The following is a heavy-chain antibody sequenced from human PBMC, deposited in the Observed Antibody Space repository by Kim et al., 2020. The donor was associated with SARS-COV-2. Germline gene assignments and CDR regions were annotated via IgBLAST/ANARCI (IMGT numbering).Heavy chain of an antibody. CDR2: ISSGSNLI. Sequence: GGSLRLSCAASGFTFSSYGMTWVRQASGKGLEWLAYISSGSNLIYYADSVKGRFTISRDNANNSLYLQMNSLRDEDTAFYYCARCRAYYYYGMDVCGQG. CDR1: GFTFSSYG. J-gene: IGHJ6*02. V-gene: IGHV3-48*02. CDR3: ARCRAYYYYGMDV.